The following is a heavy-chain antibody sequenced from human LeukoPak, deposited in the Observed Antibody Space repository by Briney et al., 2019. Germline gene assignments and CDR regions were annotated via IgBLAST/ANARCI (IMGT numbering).Heavy chain of an antibody. D-gene: IGHD7-27*01. CDR3: ARVLGVGYYYSMDV. V-gene: IGHV4-59*01. J-gene: IGHJ6*03. CDR2: IYYSGST. CDR1: GGSISSYY. Sequence: SETLSLTCTVSGGSISSYYWSWIRQPPGKGLEWIGYIYYSGSTNYNPSLKRRVTISVDTSKNQSSLKLSSVNAADTAVYYCARVLGVGYYYSMDVWGKGTTVTVSS.